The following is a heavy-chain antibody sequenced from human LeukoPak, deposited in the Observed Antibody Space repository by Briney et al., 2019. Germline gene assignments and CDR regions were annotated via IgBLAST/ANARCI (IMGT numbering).Heavy chain of an antibody. CDR1: GFTVSSNY. V-gene: IGHV3-53*01. CDR3: ARDQSALPYYYGSGSLGY. J-gene: IGHJ4*02. CDR2: IYSGGST. Sequence: GGSLRLSCAASGFTVSSNYMSWVRQAPGKGLEWVSVIYSGGSTYYADSVKGRFTISRDNSKNTLYLQMNSLRAEDTAVYYCARDQSALPYYYGSGSLGYWGQGTLVTVSS. D-gene: IGHD3-10*01.